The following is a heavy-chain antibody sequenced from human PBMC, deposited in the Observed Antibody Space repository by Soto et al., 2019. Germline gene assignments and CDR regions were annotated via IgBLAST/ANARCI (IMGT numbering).Heavy chain of an antibody. Sequence: QVQLQESGPGLVKPSETLSLTCTVSGGSISSYYWSWIRQPAGKGLEWIGRIYTSGSTNYNPSLKSRVTMAVDKSKNQVPLKLSSVAAADKAVYYGARTSSGWVDYWGQGTLVTVSS. CDR2: IYTSGST. CDR3: ARTSSGWVDY. D-gene: IGHD6-19*01. V-gene: IGHV4-4*07. CDR1: GGSISSYY. J-gene: IGHJ4*02.